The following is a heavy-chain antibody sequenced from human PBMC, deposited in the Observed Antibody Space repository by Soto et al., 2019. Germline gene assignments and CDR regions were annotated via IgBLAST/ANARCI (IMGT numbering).Heavy chain of an antibody. D-gene: IGHD6-19*01. CDR3: ARGIAVAGFNDY. V-gene: IGHV3-33*01. J-gene: IGHJ4*02. CDR1: GFIFTTYG. Sequence: GGSLRLSCAASGFIFTTYGLHWVRQAPGKGLEWVAVIWYDGSNQYCADSVKGRFTISRDNSKNTVYLQMSSLRVEDTAVYYCARGIAVAGFNDYWGQGTLVTVSS. CDR2: IWYDGSNQ.